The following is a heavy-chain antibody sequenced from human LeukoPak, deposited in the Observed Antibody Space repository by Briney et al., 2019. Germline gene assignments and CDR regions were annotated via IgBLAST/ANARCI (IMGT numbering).Heavy chain of an antibody. Sequence: GGSLRLSCAASGFTFSSCGMHWVRQARGKGLEWVAVIWYDGANKYYADSVKGRFTISRDNSKNTLYLQMNSLRAEDTAVYYCARGRDGYNWIDYWGQGTLVTVSS. D-gene: IGHD5-24*01. CDR2: IWYDGANK. CDR1: GFTFSSCG. CDR3: ARGRDGYNWIDY. V-gene: IGHV3-33*01. J-gene: IGHJ4*02.